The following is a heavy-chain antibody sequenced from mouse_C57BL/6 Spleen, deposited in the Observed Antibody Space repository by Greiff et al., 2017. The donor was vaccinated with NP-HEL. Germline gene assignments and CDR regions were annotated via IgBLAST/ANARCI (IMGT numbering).Heavy chain of an antibody. CDR3: ARDDGWGSMCY. V-gene: IGHV5-16*01. CDR1: GFTFSDYY. CDR2: INYDGSST. J-gene: IGHJ4*01. D-gene: IGHD2-3*01. Sequence: EVQLVESEGGLVQPGSSMKLSCTASGFTFSDYYMAWVRQVPGKGLEWVANINYDGSSTYYLDSLKSRFIISGDNAKNILYLQMSSLKSEDTATYYCARDDGWGSMCYWGHGTSVTVSS.